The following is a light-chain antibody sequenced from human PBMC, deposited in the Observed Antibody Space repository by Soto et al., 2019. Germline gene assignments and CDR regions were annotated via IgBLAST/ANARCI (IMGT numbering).Light chain of an antibody. J-gene: IGKJ1*01. Sequence: EIVLTQSPGTLSLSPGERATLSCRASQSVTNNYLAWYQQKTGQTPRLIVYLASSRAPGIPDRFSGSGSGTHFTLTIRSVEPEDFAVYYCQQYGSSPWTFGQGTKVEIK. V-gene: IGKV3-20*01. CDR2: LAS. CDR3: QQYGSSPWT. CDR1: QSVTNNY.